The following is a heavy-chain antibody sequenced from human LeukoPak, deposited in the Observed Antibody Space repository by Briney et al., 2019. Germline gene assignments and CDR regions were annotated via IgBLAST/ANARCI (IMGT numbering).Heavy chain of an antibody. CDR2: MNPNSGNT. CDR3: ARVRSGSYYYYYYMDV. D-gene: IGHD3-10*01. V-gene: IGHV1-8*02. J-gene: IGHJ6*03. CDR1: GGTFSSYA. Sequence: ASVKVSCKASGGTFSSYAISWVRQATGQGLEWMGWMNPNSGNTGYAQKFQGRVTMTRNTSISTAYMELSSLRSEDTAVYYCARVRSGSYYYYYYMDVWGKGTTVTISS.